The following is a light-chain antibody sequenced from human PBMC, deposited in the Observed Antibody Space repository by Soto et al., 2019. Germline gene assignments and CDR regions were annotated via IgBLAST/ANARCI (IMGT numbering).Light chain of an antibody. J-gene: IGLJ2*01. CDR3: QSYDSRLSGHVV. Sequence: QLVLTQPPSVSGAPGQGVTISCTGSSSNIGAAYDVHWYQHLPGTAPKLLIYGNSIRPSGVPDRFSGSKSGTSASLAITGLQAEDEAEYYCQSYDSRLSGHVVFGGGTKLTVL. CDR1: SSNIGAAYD. CDR2: GNS. V-gene: IGLV1-40*01.